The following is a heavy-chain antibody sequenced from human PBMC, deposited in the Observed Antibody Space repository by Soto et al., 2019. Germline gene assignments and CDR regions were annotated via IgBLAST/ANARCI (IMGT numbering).Heavy chain of an antibody. CDR1: GGPFNIFG. CDR2: IIPKYGTT. Sequence: QVQLMQSGAEVTKPGSSVKVSCKASGGPFNIFGISWVRQAPGQGLEWMGGIIPKYGTTNYARRFQGRVTITADESTTTAYLELSSLRHDDTAIYYCARTRQRRPVFYVDYWGQGTPISVTS. J-gene: IGHJ4*02. CDR3: ARTRQRRPVFYVDY. V-gene: IGHV1-69*01. D-gene: IGHD2-2*01.